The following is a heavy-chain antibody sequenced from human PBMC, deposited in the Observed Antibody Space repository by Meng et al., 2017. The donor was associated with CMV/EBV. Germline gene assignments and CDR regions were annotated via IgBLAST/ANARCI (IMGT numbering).Heavy chain of an antibody. D-gene: IGHD3-22*01. V-gene: IGHV1-2*02. CDR3: ARDRILYSSGYQGYFQH. Sequence: ASVKVSCKASGYTFTGYYMHWVRQAHGQGLEWMGWINPNSAGTNYAQKFQGRVTMTRDTSISTAYMELSRLRSDDTAVYYCARDRILYSSGYQGYFQHWGQGTLVTVSS. J-gene: IGHJ1*01. CDR1: GYTFTGYY. CDR2: INPNSAGT.